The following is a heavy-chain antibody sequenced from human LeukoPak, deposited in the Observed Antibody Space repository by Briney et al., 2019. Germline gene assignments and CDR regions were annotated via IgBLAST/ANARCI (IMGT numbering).Heavy chain of an antibody. V-gene: IGHV3-7*01. Sequence: PGESLRLSCAASGFTFSSYWMSWVRQAPGKGLELVANIKPDGSEKYYVDSVEGRFTISRDNAKNSLYLQMDSLRAEDTAVYYCAREQWELKGVFDYWGQGTLFTVSS. D-gene: IGHD1-26*01. CDR2: IKPDGSEK. J-gene: IGHJ4*02. CDR1: GFTFSSYW. CDR3: AREQWELKGVFDY.